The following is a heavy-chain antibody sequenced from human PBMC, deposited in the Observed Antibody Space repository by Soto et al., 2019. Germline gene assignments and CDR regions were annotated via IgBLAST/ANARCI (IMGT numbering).Heavy chain of an antibody. CDR3: ARSLVTTTYYYYYGMDV. D-gene: IGHD4-17*01. V-gene: IGHV4-61*01. Sequence: SETLSLTCTVSGGSVSSGSYYWSWIRQPPGKGLEWIGYIYYSGSTNYNPSLKSRVTISVDTSKNQFSLKLSSVTAADTAVYYCARSLVTTTYYYYYGMDVWGQGTTVTVSS. CDR1: GGSVSSGSYY. J-gene: IGHJ6*02. CDR2: IYYSGST.